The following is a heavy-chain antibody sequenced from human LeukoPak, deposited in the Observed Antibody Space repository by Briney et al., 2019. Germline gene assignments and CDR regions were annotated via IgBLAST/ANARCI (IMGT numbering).Heavy chain of an antibody. Sequence: TGGSLTLSCAASGFTFSSYGMHWVRQAPGKGLEWVAVISYDGSNKYYADSVKGRFTISRDNSKNTLYLQMNSLRAEDTAVYYCAKSGILLYFGESDYWGQGTLVTVSS. CDR1: GFTFSSYG. CDR3: AKSGILLYFGESDY. CDR2: ISYDGSNK. V-gene: IGHV3-30*18. D-gene: IGHD3-10*01. J-gene: IGHJ4*02.